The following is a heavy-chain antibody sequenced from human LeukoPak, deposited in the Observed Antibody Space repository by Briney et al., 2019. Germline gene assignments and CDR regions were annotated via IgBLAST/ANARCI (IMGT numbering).Heavy chain of an antibody. CDR3: ARERGSPGAFDI. Sequence: PGGSLRLSCAASGFTFSSYAMHWVRQAPGKGLEWVAVISYDGSNKYYADSVKGRFTISRDNSKNTLYLQMNSLRAEDTAVYYCARERGSPGAFDIWGQGTMVTVSS. CDR1: GFTFSSYA. CDR2: ISYDGSNK. V-gene: IGHV3-30-3*01. D-gene: IGHD3-16*01. J-gene: IGHJ3*02.